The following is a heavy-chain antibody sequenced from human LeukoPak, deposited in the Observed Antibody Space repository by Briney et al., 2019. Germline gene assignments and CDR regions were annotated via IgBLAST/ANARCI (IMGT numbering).Heavy chain of an antibody. V-gene: IGHV1-69*13. CDR3: AKVGATRPAELDY. CDR1: GGTFSSYG. D-gene: IGHD1-26*01. Sequence: ASVKVSCKASGGTFSSYGISWVRQAPGQGLEWMEGIIPILATTNYAQKFQGRVTITADESTRTAYMELRSLRSEDTAVYYCAKVGATRPAELDYWGQGTLVTVSS. CDR2: IIPILATT. J-gene: IGHJ4*02.